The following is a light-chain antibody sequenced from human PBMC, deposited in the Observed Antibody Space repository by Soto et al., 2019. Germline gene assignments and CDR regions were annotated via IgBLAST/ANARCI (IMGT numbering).Light chain of an antibody. V-gene: IGKV2-30*02. Sequence: DVVVTQSPLSLPVTLGQAASISCRSSQSLVHRDGTTYLSWFRQRPGQSPRRLIYKVSNREAGVPDRVSCSGSGTDFTLKISRVEAEDVGLYYCMQGSHWPPITFGQGTRLEIK. J-gene: IGKJ5*01. CDR2: KVS. CDR1: QSLVHRDGTTY. CDR3: MQGSHWPPIT.